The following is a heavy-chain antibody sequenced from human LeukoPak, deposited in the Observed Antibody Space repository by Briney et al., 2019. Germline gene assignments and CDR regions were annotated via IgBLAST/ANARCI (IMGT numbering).Heavy chain of an antibody. V-gene: IGHV4-34*01. J-gene: IGHJ2*01. D-gene: IGHD4-23*01. CDR2: MHYTGAT. CDR1: GGSLSGYY. Sequence: PSETLSLTCAVYGGSLSGYYWSWFRQPPGKGLEWIGEMHYTGATNYSPSLKSRVTISAGTSKNQFSLKVNPVTAADTAVYYCARGVTLYYYFDLWGRGTLVTVSS. CDR3: ARGVTLYYYFDL.